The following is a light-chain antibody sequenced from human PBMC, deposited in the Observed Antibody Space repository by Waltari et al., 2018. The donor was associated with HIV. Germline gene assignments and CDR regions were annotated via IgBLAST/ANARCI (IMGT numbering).Light chain of an antibody. CDR2: EGI. J-gene: IGLJ3*02. CDR1: SSYVGNYNL. V-gene: IGLV2-23*01. CDR3: CSYGGSSNWV. Sequence: QSALTQPASVSGSPGQSLPLSCTCTSSYVGNYNLVSWYQQHPGKAPKLMIYEGIKRPSGVSNRISGSKSGNTASLTISGLQAEDEADYYCCSYGGSSNWVFGGGTKLTVL.